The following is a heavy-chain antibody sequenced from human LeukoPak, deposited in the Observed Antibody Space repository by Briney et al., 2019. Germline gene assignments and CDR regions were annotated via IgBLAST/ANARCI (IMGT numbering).Heavy chain of an antibody. CDR1: GGSISSGSYY. V-gene: IGHV4-61*02. CDR2: IYTSGST. D-gene: IGHD1-26*01. J-gene: IGHJ4*02. Sequence: SETLSLTCTVSGGSISSGSYYWSWIRQPAGTGLEWIGRIYTSGSTNYNPSLKSRVTISVDTSKNQFSLKLSSVTAADTAVYYWARGEWEVPYFDYWGQGTLVTVSS. CDR3: ARGEWEVPYFDY.